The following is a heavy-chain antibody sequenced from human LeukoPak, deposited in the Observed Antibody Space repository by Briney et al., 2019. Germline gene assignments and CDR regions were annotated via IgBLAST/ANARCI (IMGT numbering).Heavy chain of an antibody. CDR3: ATAPGLYYGSGSYYKSDY. Sequence: ASVKVSCKVSGYTLTELSMHWVRQAPGKGLEWMGGFDPEDGETIYAQKFQGRVTMTEDTSTDTAYMELSSLRSEDTAVYYCATAPGLYYGSGSYYKSDYWGQGTLVTVSS. V-gene: IGHV1-24*01. D-gene: IGHD3-10*01. J-gene: IGHJ4*02. CDR2: FDPEDGET. CDR1: GYTLTELS.